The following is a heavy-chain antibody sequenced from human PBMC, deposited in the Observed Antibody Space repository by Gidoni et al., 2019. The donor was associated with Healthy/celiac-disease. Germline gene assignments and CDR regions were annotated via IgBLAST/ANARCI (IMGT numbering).Heavy chain of an antibody. CDR3: ARDSGSGWYDY. D-gene: IGHD6-19*01. Sequence: QVQLQESGPGLVKPSEPLSLTCTVSGGSISSYYWSWIRQPPGKGLEWIGYIYYSGSTNSNPSLKSRVTISVDTSKNQFSLKLSAVTAADTAVYYCARDSGSGWYDYWGQGTLVTVSS. J-gene: IGHJ4*02. CDR1: GGSISSYY. CDR2: IYYSGST. V-gene: IGHV4-59*01.